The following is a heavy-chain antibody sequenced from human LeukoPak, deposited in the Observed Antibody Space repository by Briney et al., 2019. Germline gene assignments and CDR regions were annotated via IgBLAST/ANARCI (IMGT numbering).Heavy chain of an antibody. CDR1: GFTFSGSA. V-gene: IGHV3-73*01. D-gene: IGHD3-10*01. J-gene: IGHJ4*02. CDR2: IRSTANGYAT. Sequence: GGSLRLSCAASGFTFSGSALHWVRQASGKGLEWVGRIRSTANGYATAYAASVKGRFTISRDDSKNTLYLQMNSLRAEDTAMYYCARSLWFGDSNLDYWGQGTLVTVSS. CDR3: ARSLWFGDSNLDY.